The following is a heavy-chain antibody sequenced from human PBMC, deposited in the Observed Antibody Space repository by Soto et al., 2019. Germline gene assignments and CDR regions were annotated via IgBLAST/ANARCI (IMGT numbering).Heavy chain of an antibody. CDR1: GGSISSGGYY. J-gene: IGHJ2*01. CDR3: ARDIAAAGTRYFDL. Sequence: PSETLSLTCTVSGGSISSGGYYWSWIRQHPGKGLEWIGYIYYSGSTYYNPSLKSRVTISVDTSKNQFSLKLSSVTAADTAVYYCARDIAAAGTRYFDLWGRGTLVTAPQ. D-gene: IGHD6-13*01. V-gene: IGHV4-31*03. CDR2: IYYSGST.